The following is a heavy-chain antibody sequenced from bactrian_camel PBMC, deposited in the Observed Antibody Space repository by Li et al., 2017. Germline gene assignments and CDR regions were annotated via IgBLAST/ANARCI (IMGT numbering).Heavy chain of an antibody. D-gene: IGHD4*01. Sequence: HVQLVESGGGSVQAGGSLRLSCAASEYTFSGSSMAWFRQAPGKEREGVAIITLETGRTDYADSVKGRFTISQDGAENTVYLQMNGLKPEDTAMYYCAASRLGSTINWRQERRWGYWGQGTQVTVS. CDR2: ITLETGRT. V-gene: IGHV3-3*01. J-gene: IGHJ4*01. CDR3: AASRLGSTINWRQERRWGY. CDR1: EYTFSGSS.